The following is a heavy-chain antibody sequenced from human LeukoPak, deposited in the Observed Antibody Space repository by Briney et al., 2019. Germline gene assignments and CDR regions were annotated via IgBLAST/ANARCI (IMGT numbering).Heavy chain of an antibody. CDR1: GFSLSTSGMR. D-gene: IGHD1-26*01. CDR3: ARLNSGTYLDY. Sequence: SGPTLVNPTQTLTLTCTFSGFSLSTSGMRVSWIRQPPGKALEWLARIDWDDDEFYSTSLKTRLTISKDTSKNQVVLTMTNMDPVDTATYYCARLNSGTYLDYWGQGTLVTVSS. J-gene: IGHJ4*02. V-gene: IGHV2-70*04. CDR2: IDWDDDE.